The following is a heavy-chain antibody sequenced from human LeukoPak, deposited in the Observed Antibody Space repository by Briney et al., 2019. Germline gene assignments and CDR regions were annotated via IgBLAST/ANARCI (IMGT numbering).Heavy chain of an antibody. CDR3: ASGPAVYYYYYMDV. V-gene: IGHV4-61*02. D-gene: IGHD6-19*01. CDR1: GGSISSGSYY. J-gene: IGHJ6*03. CDR2: IYTSGST. Sequence: SETLSLTCTVSGGSISSGSYYWSWIRQPAGKGLEWIGRIYTSGSTNYNPSLKSRVTISVDTSKNQFSLKLSSMTAADTAVYYCASGPAVYYYYYMDVWGKGTTVTVSS.